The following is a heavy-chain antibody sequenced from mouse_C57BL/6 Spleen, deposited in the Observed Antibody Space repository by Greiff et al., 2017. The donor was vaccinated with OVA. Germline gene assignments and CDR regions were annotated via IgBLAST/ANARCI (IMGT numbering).Heavy chain of an antibody. D-gene: IGHD3-3*01. CDR2: IYPGSGST. Sequence: QVQLKQPGAELVKPGASVKMSCKASGYTFTSYWITWVKQRPGQGLEWIGDIYPGSGSTNYNEKFKSKATLTVDTSSSTAYMQLSSLTSEDSAVYYCARRGLDQAWFAYWGQGTLVTVSA. CDR1: GYTFTSYW. V-gene: IGHV1-55*01. J-gene: IGHJ3*01. CDR3: ARRGLDQAWFAY.